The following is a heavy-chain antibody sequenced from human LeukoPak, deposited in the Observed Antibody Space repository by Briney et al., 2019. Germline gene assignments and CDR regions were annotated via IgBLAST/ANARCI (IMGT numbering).Heavy chain of an antibody. V-gene: IGHV4-59*01. J-gene: IGHJ3*02. CDR3: ARAHIVGAPSRSFGI. Sequence: SETLSLTCTVSGGSISSYYWSWIRQPPGKGLEWIGYIYYSGSTNYNPSLKSRVTISVDTSKNQFSLKLSSVTAADTAVYYCARAHIVGAPSRSFGIWGQGTMVTVSS. CDR2: IYYSGST. D-gene: IGHD1-26*01. CDR1: GGSISSYY.